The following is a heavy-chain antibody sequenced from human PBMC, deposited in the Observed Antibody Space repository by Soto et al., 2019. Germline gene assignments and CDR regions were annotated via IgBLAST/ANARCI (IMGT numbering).Heavy chain of an antibody. Sequence: GASVKVSCKASGYTFTAYYMHWVRQAPGQGLEWMGCINPDSGGTKYAQKFQGRVTMTRDTSITTAYLDLSSPRSDDTAVYYCARALSFGSGTFDYWGQGTLVTVSS. CDR3: ARALSFGSGTFDY. D-gene: IGHD1-26*01. J-gene: IGHJ4*02. CDR2: INPDSGGT. CDR1: GYTFTAYY. V-gene: IGHV1-2*02.